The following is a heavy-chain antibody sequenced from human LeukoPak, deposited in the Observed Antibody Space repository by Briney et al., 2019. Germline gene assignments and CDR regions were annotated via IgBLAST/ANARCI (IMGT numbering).Heavy chain of an antibody. CDR3: ARGFGEPPPLYYYYGMDV. CDR2: INHSGST. V-gene: IGHV4-34*01. CDR1: GGSFSDYY. J-gene: IGHJ6*02. Sequence: SETLSLTCAVYGGSFSDYYWSWIRQPPGKGLEWIGEINHSGSTNYNPSLKSRVTISVDTSKNQFSLKLSSVTAADTAVYYCARGFGEPPPLYYYYGMDVWGQGTTVTVSS. D-gene: IGHD3-10*01.